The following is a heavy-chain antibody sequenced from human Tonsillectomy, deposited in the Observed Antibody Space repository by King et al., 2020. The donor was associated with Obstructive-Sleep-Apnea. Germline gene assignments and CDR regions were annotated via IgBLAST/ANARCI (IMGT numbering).Heavy chain of an antibody. V-gene: IGHV5-10-1*01. CDR3: ASPTPDNGGTPSKDYYYYYGMDV. CDR2: IDPSDSYT. J-gene: IGHJ6*02. D-gene: IGHD2-8*01. CDR1: GYSFTSYW. Sequence: QLVQSGAEVKKPGESLRISCKGSGYSFTSYWISWVRQMPGKGLEWMGRIDPSDSYTNYSPSFQGHVTISADKSISTAYLQWSSLKASDTAMYYCASPTPDNGGTPSKDYYYYYGMDVWGQGTTVTVSS.